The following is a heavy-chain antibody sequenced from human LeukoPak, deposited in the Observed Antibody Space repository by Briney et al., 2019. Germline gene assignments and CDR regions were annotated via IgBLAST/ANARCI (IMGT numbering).Heavy chain of an antibody. D-gene: IGHD6-6*01. V-gene: IGHV3-74*01. Sequence: GGSLRLSCAASGFTFSSYWMHWVRQAPGKGLLWVSRINGDGSTTNYADSVKGQFTISRDNAKNTLYLQMNSLRAEDTAVYYCARQQYSSPEYWGQGTLVTVSS. CDR3: ARQQYSSPEY. J-gene: IGHJ4*02. CDR2: INGDGSTT. CDR1: GFTFSSYW.